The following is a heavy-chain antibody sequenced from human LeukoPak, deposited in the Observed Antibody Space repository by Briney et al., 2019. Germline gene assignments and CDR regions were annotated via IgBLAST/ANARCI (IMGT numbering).Heavy chain of an antibody. V-gene: IGHV4-39*01. J-gene: IGHJ6*03. CDR3: ARQPRSRIGYCSSTSCHTLSYYYYYMDV. Sequence: KPSETLSLTCTVSGGSISSSRDYWGWIRQPPGKGLEWIGSIYYSGSTYYNPSLKSRVTISADTSKNQFSLKLSSVTAADTAVYYCARQPRSRIGYCSSTSCHTLSYYYYYMDVWGKGTTVTVSS. CDR1: GGSISSSRDY. D-gene: IGHD2-2*02. CDR2: IYYSGST.